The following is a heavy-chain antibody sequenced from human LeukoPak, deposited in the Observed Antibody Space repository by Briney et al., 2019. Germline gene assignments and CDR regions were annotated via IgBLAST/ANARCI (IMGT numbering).Heavy chain of an antibody. V-gene: IGHV3-23*01. CDR2: ISNTGGTT. Sequence: GGSLRLSCVAAGFSFNTYAMSWVRQAPGKGLEWVSAISNTGGTTYYADSVKGRFTISRDNSKNTLYLQMNSLRAEDTAVYYCAKDIDYWGQGTLVTVSS. CDR1: GFSFNTYA. CDR3: AKDIDY. J-gene: IGHJ4*02.